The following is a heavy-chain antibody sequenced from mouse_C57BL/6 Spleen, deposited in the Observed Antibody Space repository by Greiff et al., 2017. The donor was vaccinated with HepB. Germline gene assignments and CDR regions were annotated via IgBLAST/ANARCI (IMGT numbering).Heavy chain of an antibody. CDR1: GYTFTSYW. Sequence: VQLQQPGAELVKPGASVKLSCKASGYTFTSYWMHWVKQRPGRGLEWIGRIDPNSGGTKYNEKFKSKATLAVDKPSSTAYMHVSSLTSEDSAVYDCARWDFRLRYAMDYWGQGTSVTVSS. V-gene: IGHV1-72*01. D-gene: IGHD3-2*02. J-gene: IGHJ4*01. CDR2: IDPNSGGT. CDR3: ARWDFRLRYAMDY.